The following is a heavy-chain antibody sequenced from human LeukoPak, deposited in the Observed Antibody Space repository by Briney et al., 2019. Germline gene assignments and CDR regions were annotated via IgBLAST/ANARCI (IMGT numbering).Heavy chain of an antibody. Sequence: GASVKVSCKASGYTFTGYYMHWVRQAPGQGLEWMGWINPNSGGTNYAQKFQGRVTMTRDTSISTAYMELSRLRSDDTAVYYCARLAAAGLYYYYYMDVWGKGTTVTVSS. CDR3: ARLAAAGLYYYYYMDV. V-gene: IGHV1-2*02. CDR1: GYTFTGYY. CDR2: INPNSGGT. J-gene: IGHJ6*03. D-gene: IGHD6-13*01.